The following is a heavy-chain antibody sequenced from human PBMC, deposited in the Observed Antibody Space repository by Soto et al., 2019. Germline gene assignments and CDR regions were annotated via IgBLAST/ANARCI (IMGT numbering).Heavy chain of an antibody. CDR3: ARAQSGGSCYGCYHY. Sequence: SVKVSCKASGGTFSSYTISWVRQAPGQGLEWMGRIIPILGIANYAQKFQGRVTITADKSTSTAYMELSSLRSDDTAVYYCARAQSGGSCYGCYHYWGQGTLVTVSS. V-gene: IGHV1-69*02. CDR1: GGTFSSYT. CDR2: IIPILGIA. D-gene: IGHD2-15*01. J-gene: IGHJ4*02.